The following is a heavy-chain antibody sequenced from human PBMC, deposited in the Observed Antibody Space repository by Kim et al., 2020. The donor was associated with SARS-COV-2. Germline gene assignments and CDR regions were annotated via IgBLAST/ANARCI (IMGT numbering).Heavy chain of an antibody. D-gene: IGHD2-8*01. CDR1: GFTFSSYG. CDR2: IRQNGSEK. Sequence: GGSLRLSCEASGFTFSSYGMHWVRQAPGKGLEWVSNIRQNGSEKYYVDSVKGRFSISRDNAKDSLYLQMNSLRVEDTAVYYCVSGHNGGAWCQGTVGSDS. J-gene: IGHJ4*02. CDR3: VSGHNGGA. V-gene: IGHV3-7*01.